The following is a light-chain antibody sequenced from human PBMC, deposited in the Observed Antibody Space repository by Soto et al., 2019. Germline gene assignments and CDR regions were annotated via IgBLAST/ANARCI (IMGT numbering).Light chain of an antibody. CDR3: SSYAGSNNWGV. J-gene: IGLJ2*01. CDR1: SSDVGGYNY. Sequence: QSALTQPPSASGSPGQSVTISCTGTSSDVGGYNYVSWYQQHPGKAPKLMIYEVSKRPSGVPDRFSGSKSGNPASLTVSGLQAEDEADYYCSSYAGSNNWGVFGGGTQLTVL. CDR2: EVS. V-gene: IGLV2-8*01.